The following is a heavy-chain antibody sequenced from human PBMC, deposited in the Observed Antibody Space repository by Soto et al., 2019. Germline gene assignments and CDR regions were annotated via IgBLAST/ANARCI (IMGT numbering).Heavy chain of an antibody. CDR2: IYYRGNA. D-gene: IGHD6-6*01. V-gene: IGHV4-30-4*06. J-gene: IGHJ5*02. CDR3: ARAGRRDGSSSPGRFGP. Sequence: GNRKSQDPGQGLEWVGFIYYRGNAYYNPSLKSRVSISVDTSKNKFSLNLSRVTVADTAVYYCARAGRRDGSSSPGRFGPAAQGTLLTV.